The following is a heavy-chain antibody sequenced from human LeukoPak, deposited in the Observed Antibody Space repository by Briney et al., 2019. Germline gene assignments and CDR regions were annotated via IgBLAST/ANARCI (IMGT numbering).Heavy chain of an antibody. Sequence: GSLRLSCAASGFTFSSYGMHWIRQPPGKGLEWIGYIYYSGSTNYNPSLKSRVTISVDMSKNQFSLKLSSVTAADTAVYYCARGGRSSGWYRVFDYWGQGTLVTVSS. D-gene: IGHD6-19*01. J-gene: IGHJ4*02. CDR3: ARGGRSSGWYRVFDY. CDR1: GFTFSSYG. V-gene: IGHV4-59*01. CDR2: IYYSGST.